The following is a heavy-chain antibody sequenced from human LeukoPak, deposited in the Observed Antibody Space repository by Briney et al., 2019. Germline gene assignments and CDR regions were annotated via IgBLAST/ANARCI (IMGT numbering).Heavy chain of an antibody. CDR3: ARRLTTEETFDY. CDR1: GYRFTTYW. Sequence: GESLKISCKGSGYRFTTYWIGWVRQMPGKGPEWMGIIYPGDSDTKYSPSFQGQITISADKSISTAYLQWNSLKASDTAMYYCARRLTTEETFDYWGQGTLVTVSS. J-gene: IGHJ4*02. CDR2: IYPGDSDT. D-gene: IGHD1-1*01. V-gene: IGHV5-51*01.